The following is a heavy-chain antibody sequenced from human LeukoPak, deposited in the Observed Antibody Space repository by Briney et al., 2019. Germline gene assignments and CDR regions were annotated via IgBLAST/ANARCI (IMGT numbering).Heavy chain of an antibody. J-gene: IGHJ3*02. CDR1: GFTVSSNY. V-gene: IGHV3-66*01. CDR2: IYSGGST. CDR3: ARDAATVTTRGVGDAFDI. D-gene: IGHD4-17*01. Sequence: GGSLRLSCAASGFTVSSNYMSWVRQAPGKGLEWVSVIYSGGSTYYADSVEGRFTISRDNSKNTLYLQMNSLRAEDTAVYYCARDAATVTTRGVGDAFDIWGQGTMVTVSS.